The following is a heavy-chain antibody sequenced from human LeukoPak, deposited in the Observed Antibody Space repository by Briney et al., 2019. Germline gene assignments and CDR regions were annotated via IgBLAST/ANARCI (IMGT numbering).Heavy chain of an antibody. CDR1: LYTFTRYY. V-gene: IGHV1-2*02. CDR2: INPNSGRT. J-gene: IGHJ4*02. CDR3: ARDRRRPTDFWSGSPGY. Sequence: ASVKVSFKSSLYTFTRYYMHWLRQAPAPRLEWMGGINPNSGRTNYAQKFQGRVTMTRDTSISTAYMELRRLRSDDTAVYYCARDRRRPTDFWSGSPGYWGQGTLVTVSS. D-gene: IGHD3-3*01.